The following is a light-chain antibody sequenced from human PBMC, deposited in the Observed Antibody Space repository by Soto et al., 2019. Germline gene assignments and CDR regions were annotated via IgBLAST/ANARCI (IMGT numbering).Light chain of an antibody. CDR2: GAS. J-gene: IGKJ1*01. Sequence: EIVLTQSPGTLSLSPGERATLSCRASQSVSSSHLAWYQQKPGQAPRLLVYGASSRATGIPDRFSGSGSGTDVPRAMSRLERAEVEVYYCQQNESARGLTFGQGTKVDIK. CDR1: QSVSSSH. V-gene: IGKV3-20*01. CDR3: QQNESARGLT.